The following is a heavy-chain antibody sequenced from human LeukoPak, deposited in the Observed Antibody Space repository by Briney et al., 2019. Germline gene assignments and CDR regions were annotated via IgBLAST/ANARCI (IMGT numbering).Heavy chain of an antibody. CDR1: GFTFSSYA. CDR3: AKDRN. CDR2: VSTSGDGT. V-gene: IGHV3-23*01. J-gene: IGHJ4*02. Sequence: PGWSLRLSCAAPGFTFSSYAMSWVRQAPGKGLEWVSAVSTSGDGTFYADSVKGRFTISRDNSKNTLYLQMNSLRADDTAVYYCAKDRNWGQGTLVTVAS.